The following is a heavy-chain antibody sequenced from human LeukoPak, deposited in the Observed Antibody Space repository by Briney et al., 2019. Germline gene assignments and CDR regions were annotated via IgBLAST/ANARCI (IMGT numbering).Heavy chain of an antibody. CDR2: INPNSGGT. CDR1: GYSFTDYY. CDR3: ARADRLDGGPYLIGP. Sequence: WASVKVSCKTSGYSFTDYYMHWVRQAPGQGLEWMGWINPNSGGTSSAQKFQGRATMTRDTSITTVYMEVSWLTSDDTAIYYCARADRLDGGPYLIGPWGQGTLVTVSS. J-gene: IGHJ5*02. D-gene: IGHD2-21*01. V-gene: IGHV1-2*02.